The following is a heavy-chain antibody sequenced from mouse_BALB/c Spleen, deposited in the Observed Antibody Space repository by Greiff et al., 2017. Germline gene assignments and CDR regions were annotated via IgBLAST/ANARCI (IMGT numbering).Heavy chain of an antibody. CDR3: ARSLWPYAMDY. CDR1: GYTFSSYW. D-gene: IGHD1-1*02. CDR2: ILPGSGST. Sequence: QVQLQQSGAELMKPGASVKISCKATGYTFSSYWIEWVKQRPGHGLEWIGEILPGSGSTNYNEKFKGKATFTADTSSNTAYMQLSSLTSEDSAVYYCARSLWPYAMDYWGQGTSVTVSS. J-gene: IGHJ4*01. V-gene: IGHV1-9*01.